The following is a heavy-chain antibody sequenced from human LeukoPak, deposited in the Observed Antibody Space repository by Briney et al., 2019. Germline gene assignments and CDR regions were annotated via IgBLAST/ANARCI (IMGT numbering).Heavy chain of an antibody. CDR2: ISSTGDYI. Sequence: GGSLRLSCVGSGFSFNAYSLNWVRQAPGKGLEWVSSISSTGDYIYYADSVRGRFTISRDNAKNSMDLNMRSLRVEDTAVYFCARDYAFYKNGRSGSRNSPFDYWGLGILVTVSS. D-gene: IGHD3-22*01. CDR3: ARDYAFYKNGRSGSRNSPFDY. J-gene: IGHJ4*02. CDR1: GFSFNAYS. V-gene: IGHV3-21*06.